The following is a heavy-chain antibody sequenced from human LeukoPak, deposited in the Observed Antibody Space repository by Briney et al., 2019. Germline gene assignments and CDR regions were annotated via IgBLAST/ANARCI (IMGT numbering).Heavy chain of an antibody. CDR2: ISSNGGST. Sequence: GGSLRLSCAASGFTFSSYAMHWVRQAPGKGLEYVSAISSNGGSTYYANSVKGRFTISRDNSKNTLYLQMNSLRAEDTAVYYCARIYGGNGGYFDYWGQGTLVTVSS. V-gene: IGHV3-64*01. CDR1: GFTFSSYA. D-gene: IGHD4-23*01. CDR3: ARIYGGNGGYFDY. J-gene: IGHJ4*02.